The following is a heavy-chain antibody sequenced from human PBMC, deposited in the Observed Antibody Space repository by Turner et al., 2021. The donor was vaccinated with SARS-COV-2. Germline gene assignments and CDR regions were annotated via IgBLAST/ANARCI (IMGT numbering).Heavy chain of an antibody. D-gene: IGHD2-8*01. V-gene: IGHV1-24*01. Sequence: QVQLVQSGAEVQTPGASVKVSCKVSGYTLTELSMHWVRQAPGKGLEWMGGFDTEDGETIYAQKFQGRVTMTEDTSTDTAYMELSSLRSEDTAVYYCATAPPDCPNGVCPNGFDPWGQGTLVTVSS. J-gene: IGHJ5*02. CDR1: GYTLTELS. CDR2: FDTEDGET. CDR3: ATAPPDCPNGVCPNGFDP.